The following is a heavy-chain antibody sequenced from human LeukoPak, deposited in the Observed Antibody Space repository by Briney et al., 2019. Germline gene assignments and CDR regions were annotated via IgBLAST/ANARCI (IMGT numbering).Heavy chain of an antibody. V-gene: IGHV4-34*01. CDR2: INHSGST. D-gene: IGHD5-18*01. Sequence: SETLSLTCTVSGGSISSYYWSWIRQPPGKGLEWIGEINHSGSTNYNPSLKSRVTISVDTSKNQFSLKLSSVTAADTAVYYCARGRGGGYSYGNVYYFDYWGQGTLVTVSS. J-gene: IGHJ4*02. CDR3: ARGRGGGYSYGNVYYFDY. CDR1: GGSISSYY.